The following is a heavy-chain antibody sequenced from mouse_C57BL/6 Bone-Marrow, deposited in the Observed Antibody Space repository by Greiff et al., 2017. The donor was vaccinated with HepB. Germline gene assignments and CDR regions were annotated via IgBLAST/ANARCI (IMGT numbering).Heavy chain of an antibody. Sequence: VQLKQSGPVLVKPGASVKMSCKASGYTFTDYYMNWVKQSHGKSLEWIGVINPYNGGTSYNQKFKGKATLTVDKSSSTAYMELNSLTSEDSAVYFCARKGNCEGFSDWGQGTLFSVSA. CDR3: ARKGNCEGFSD. V-gene: IGHV1-19*01. CDR2: INPYNGGT. J-gene: IGHJ3*01. CDR1: GYTFTDYY. D-gene: IGHD4-1*01.